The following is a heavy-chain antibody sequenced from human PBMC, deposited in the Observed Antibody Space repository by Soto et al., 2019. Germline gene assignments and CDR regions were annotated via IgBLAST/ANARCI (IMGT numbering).Heavy chain of an antibody. CDR3: ARLCSASYSAY. J-gene: IGHJ4*02. CDR1: GFTFSSYA. Sequence: EVQLLESGGGLVQPGGSLRLSCAASGFTFSSYAMRWVRQAPVKGLEWVSAISGSGGSTYYADSVKGRFTISRDNSKNTLYLQMNSLRAEDTAVYYCARLCSASYSAYWGQGTLVTVSS. V-gene: IGHV3-23*01. CDR2: ISGSGGST. D-gene: IGHD1-26*01.